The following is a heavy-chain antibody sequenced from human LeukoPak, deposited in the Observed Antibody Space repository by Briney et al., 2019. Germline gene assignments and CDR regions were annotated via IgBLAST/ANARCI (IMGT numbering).Heavy chain of an antibody. CDR3: ARVVGNTNFDS. Sequence: SETLSLTCAVSGASISGSDWWTWVRQPPGKGLEWIGEIYHSGSTNYNPSLKSRVTISVDKSKSHFSLKVTSVTAADTAVYYCARVVGNTNFDSWGQGALVTVSS. V-gene: IGHV4-4*02. CDR1: GASISGSDW. J-gene: IGHJ4*02. D-gene: IGHD2-21*01. CDR2: IYHSGST.